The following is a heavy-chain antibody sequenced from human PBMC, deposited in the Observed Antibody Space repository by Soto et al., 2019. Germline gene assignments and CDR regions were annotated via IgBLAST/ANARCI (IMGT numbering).Heavy chain of an antibody. D-gene: IGHD3-10*01. V-gene: IGHV3-9*01. Sequence: EAQLVESGGGLVQPGRSLRLSRVASGFTFDDYAIHWVRQAPGKGLEWVSGISWNGAATGYADSVNGRFTISRDNAKNSLYLQMSSLRTEDTAIYYCANLPLYGSGFDCWGQGTLVTVSS. CDR3: ANLPLYGSGFDC. CDR2: ISWNGAAT. J-gene: IGHJ4*02. CDR1: GFTFDDYA.